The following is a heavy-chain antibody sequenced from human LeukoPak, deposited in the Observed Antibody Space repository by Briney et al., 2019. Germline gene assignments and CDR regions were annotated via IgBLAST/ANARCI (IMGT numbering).Heavy chain of an antibody. V-gene: IGHV4-59*01. D-gene: IGHD5-24*01. Sequence: PSETLSLTCSVFGDSFNEYYWNWVRQPPGEGLQWIGYIYHNGNSNYNPSLKGRLTISVDTAKNQFSLKLTSVTAADTAVYYCARDGGLQSHFDYWGQGALVTVSS. J-gene: IGHJ4*02. CDR3: ARDGGLQSHFDY. CDR1: GDSFNEYY. CDR2: IYHNGNS.